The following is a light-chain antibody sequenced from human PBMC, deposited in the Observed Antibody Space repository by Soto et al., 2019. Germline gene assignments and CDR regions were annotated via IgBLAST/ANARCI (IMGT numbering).Light chain of an antibody. CDR1: QSLVYSNGNAY. CDR2: QVS. J-gene: IGKJ1*01. Sequence: DAVLTQSPLSLPVTLGQPAAISCRSSQSLVYSNGNAYLIWFQQRPGLSPRRLIYQVSTRDAGVPARFSGSGSGTYFTLTISRVEAEDVGLYYCQQGKRWPWTFGQGTKVEIK. V-gene: IGKV2-30*01. CDR3: QQGKRWPWT.